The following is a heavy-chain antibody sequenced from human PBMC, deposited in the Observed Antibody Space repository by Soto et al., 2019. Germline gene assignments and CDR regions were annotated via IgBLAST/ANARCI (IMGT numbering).Heavy chain of an antibody. CDR1: GFTFSSYS. D-gene: IGHD2-8*01. J-gene: IGHJ5*02. V-gene: IGHV3-21*01. Sequence: GGSLRLSCAASGFTFSSYSMNWVRQAPGKGLEWVSSISSSSSYIYYADSVKGRFTISRDNAKNSLYLQMNSLRAEDTAVYYCAREGRDCTNGVCYGRWFDPWGQGTLVTVSS. CDR2: ISSSSSYI. CDR3: AREGRDCTNGVCYGRWFDP.